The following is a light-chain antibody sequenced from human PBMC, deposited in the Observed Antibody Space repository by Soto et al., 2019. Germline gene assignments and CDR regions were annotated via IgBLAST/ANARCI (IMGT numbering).Light chain of an antibody. CDR1: SGSIASNY. Sequence: NFMLTQPHSVSESPGKTVIISVTRSSGSIASNYVQWYQQRPGSSPTTVIYEDNQRPSGVPDRFSGSIDSSSNSASLTISGLETEDEADYFCQSYDATNKVFGGGTKLTVL. J-gene: IGLJ3*02. CDR2: EDN. CDR3: QSYDATNKV. V-gene: IGLV6-57*01.